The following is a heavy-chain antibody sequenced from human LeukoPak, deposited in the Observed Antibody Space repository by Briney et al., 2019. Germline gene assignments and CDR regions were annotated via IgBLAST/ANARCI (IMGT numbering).Heavy chain of an antibody. D-gene: IGHD7-27*01. V-gene: IGHV4-4*09. Sequence: SETLSLTCSVSGGSVNSYYWSWIRQPPGKGLEWIGYIYTTGRTNYNPSLKSRVTISVDTSKNQFSLKLSSVTAANTAVYYCAKILGSGVWYGFDIWGQGTMVTVSS. CDR2: IYTTGRT. CDR1: GGSVNSYY. CDR3: AKILGSGVWYGFDI. J-gene: IGHJ3*02.